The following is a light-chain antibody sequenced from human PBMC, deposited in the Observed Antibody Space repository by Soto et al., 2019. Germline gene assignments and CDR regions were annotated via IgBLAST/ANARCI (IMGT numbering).Light chain of an antibody. CDR1: SSNIGAGYD. Sequence: QSVLTQPPSVSGAPGQRVTISCTGSSSNIGAGYDVPWYQQLPGTAPKLLIYGNSNRPSGVPDRFSGSKSGTSASLAITGRQAEDEADYYCQSYDSSLSGVVFGGGTKVTVL. CDR2: GNS. V-gene: IGLV1-40*01. CDR3: QSYDSSLSGVV. J-gene: IGLJ2*01.